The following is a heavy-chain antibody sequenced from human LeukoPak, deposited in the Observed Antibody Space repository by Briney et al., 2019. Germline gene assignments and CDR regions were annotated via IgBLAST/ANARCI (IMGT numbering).Heavy chain of an antibody. CDR3: ARSGSGSLFIDY. J-gene: IGHJ4*02. V-gene: IGHV3-66*01. Sequence: GGSLRLSCAASGFTVSSNYMSWVRQAPGKGLEWVSVIYSGGSTYYADSVKGRFTISRDNSKNTLYLQMNSLRAADTAVYYCARSGSGSLFIDYWGQGTLVTVSS. CDR2: IYSGGST. D-gene: IGHD3-10*01. CDR1: GFTVSSNY.